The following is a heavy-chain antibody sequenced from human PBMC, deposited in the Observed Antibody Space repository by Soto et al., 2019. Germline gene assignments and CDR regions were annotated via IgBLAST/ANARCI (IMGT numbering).Heavy chain of an antibody. J-gene: IGHJ4*02. CDR1: GYTFTSYG. V-gene: IGHV1-18*01. CDR3: ARDQRDFWSGYHFDY. Sequence: ASVKVSCKASGYTFTSYGISWVRQAPGQGLEWMGWISAYNGNTNYAQKLQGRVTMTTDTSTSTAYMELRSLRSDDTAVYYCARDQRDFWSGYHFDYWGQGTLVTVSS. D-gene: IGHD3-3*01. CDR2: ISAYNGNT.